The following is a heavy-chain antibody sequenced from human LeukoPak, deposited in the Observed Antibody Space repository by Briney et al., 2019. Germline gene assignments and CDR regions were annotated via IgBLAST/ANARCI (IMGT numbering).Heavy chain of an antibody. D-gene: IGHD6-13*01. CDR2: INPNSGGT. CDR3: ARDKEYSSSWYVWFDP. Sequence: ASVKVSCKASGYTFTGYYMHWVRQAPGQGLEWMGWINPNSGGTNYTQKFQGRVTMTRDTSISTAYMELSRLRSDDTAVYYCARDKEYSSSWYVWFDPWGQETLVTVSS. J-gene: IGHJ5*02. V-gene: IGHV1-2*02. CDR1: GYTFTGYY.